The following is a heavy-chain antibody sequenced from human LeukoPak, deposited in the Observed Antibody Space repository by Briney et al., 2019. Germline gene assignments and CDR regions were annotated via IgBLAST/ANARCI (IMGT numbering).Heavy chain of an antibody. CDR3: AKDAQYGDEYFDY. CDR2: ISWSGSYI. V-gene: IGHV3-21*01. CDR1: GFTAGGYA. J-gene: IGHJ4*02. Sequence: XGSLRLSCAISGFTAGGYAMNWVRQAPGKGLEWVSSISWSGSYIYYADSVRGRFTISRDNAKSSVYLQMDSLRAEDTAVYYCAKDAQYGDEYFDYWGQGTLVTVSS. D-gene: IGHD4-17*01.